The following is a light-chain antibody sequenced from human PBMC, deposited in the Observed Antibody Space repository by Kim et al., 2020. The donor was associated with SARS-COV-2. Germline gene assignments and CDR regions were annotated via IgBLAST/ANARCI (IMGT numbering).Light chain of an antibody. CDR1: QSISSW. V-gene: IGKV1-5*03. Sequence: SACVGDRVTISCRASQSISSWLAWYQQKPGKAPKLLISMASSLESGVPSRFSDRRSGTEFSLTIISLQPDDFATYFCQQYNYYPYSFAQGTKLEI. CDR3: QQYNYYPYS. J-gene: IGKJ2*03. CDR2: MAS.